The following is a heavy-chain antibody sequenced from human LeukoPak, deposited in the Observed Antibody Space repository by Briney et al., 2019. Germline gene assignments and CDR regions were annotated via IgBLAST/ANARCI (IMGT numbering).Heavy chain of an antibody. D-gene: IGHD4-23*01. J-gene: IGHJ4*02. CDR1: GGSISSSSYY. CDR3: ARRPTTVVTLYYFDY. CDR2: IYYSGST. V-gene: IGHV4-39*01. Sequence: SETLSLTCTVSGGSISSSSYYWGWIRQPPGKGLKWIGSIYYSGSTYYNPSLKSRVTISVDTSKNQFSLKLNSVTAADTAVYYCARRPTTVVTLYYFDYWGQGTLVTVSS.